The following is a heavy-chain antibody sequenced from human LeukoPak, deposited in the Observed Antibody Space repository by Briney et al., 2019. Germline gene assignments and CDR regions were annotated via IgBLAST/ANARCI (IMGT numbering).Heavy chain of an antibody. Sequence: SETLSLTCAVYGGSFSGYYWSWIRQPPGKGLEWIGEIYHSGSTNYNPSLKSRVTISVDKSKNQFSLKLSSVTAADTAVYYCARAGIAALHFDYWGQGTLVTVSS. CDR1: GGSFSGYY. CDR3: ARAGIAALHFDY. D-gene: IGHD6-6*01. V-gene: IGHV4-34*01. J-gene: IGHJ4*02. CDR2: IYHSGST.